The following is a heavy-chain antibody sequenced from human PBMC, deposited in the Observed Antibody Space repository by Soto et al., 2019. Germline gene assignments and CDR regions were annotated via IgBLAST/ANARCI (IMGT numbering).Heavy chain of an antibody. J-gene: IGHJ4*02. CDR1: GFTFSSYA. Sequence: QVQLVESGGGVVQPGRSLRLSCAASGFTFSSYAMHWVRQAPGKGLEWVAVISYDGGTKYYADSVKGRFTISRDNSKNTVYLQINSLRAEDTGVYYWARPDYGSGSYPDYWGQGTLVTVSS. D-gene: IGHD3-10*01. V-gene: IGHV3-30-3*01. CDR2: ISYDGGTK. CDR3: ARPDYGSGSYPDY.